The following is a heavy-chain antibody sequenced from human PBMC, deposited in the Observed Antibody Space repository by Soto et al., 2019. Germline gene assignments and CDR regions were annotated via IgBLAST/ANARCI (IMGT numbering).Heavy chain of an antibody. CDR1: GFNFSSYG. V-gene: IGHV3-30*18. D-gene: IGHD3-22*01. CDR3: AKDPNSSGYYQRYYYYGMDV. Sequence: PGGFLRLSCAASGFNFSSYGMHWVRQAPGKGLEWVAVISYDGSNKYYADSVKGRFTISRDNSKNTPYLQMNSLRAEDTAVYYCAKDPNSSGYYQRYYYYGMDVWGQGTTVTVSS. J-gene: IGHJ6*02. CDR2: ISYDGSNK.